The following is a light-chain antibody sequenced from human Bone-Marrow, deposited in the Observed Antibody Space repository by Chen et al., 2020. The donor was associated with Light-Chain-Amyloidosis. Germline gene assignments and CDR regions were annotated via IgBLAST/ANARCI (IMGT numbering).Light chain of an antibody. CDR1: NIGSTS. Sequence: YVLTQPSSVSVAPGQTATIACGGNNIGSTSVHWYQQTPGQAPLLVVYDDSDRPSGIPERLSGSNSGNTATRTISRVEAGDEADYDCQVWERSSDRPVFGGGTKLTVL. CDR2: DDS. CDR3: QVWERSSDRPV. J-gene: IGLJ3*02. V-gene: IGLV3-21*02.